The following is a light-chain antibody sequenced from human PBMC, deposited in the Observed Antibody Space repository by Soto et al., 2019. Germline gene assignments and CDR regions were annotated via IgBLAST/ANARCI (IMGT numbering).Light chain of an antibody. CDR2: EVN. V-gene: IGLV2-14*01. Sequence: QSAPTQPASVSGSPGQSITISCTGTSSDVGAYNYVSWYQQHPGKAPQLIIYEVNNRPSGVSNRFSGSKSGNTASLTISGLQPEDEADYYCSSYAGASTPHVFGTGTKLTVL. J-gene: IGLJ1*01. CDR1: SSDVGAYNY. CDR3: SSYAGASTPHV.